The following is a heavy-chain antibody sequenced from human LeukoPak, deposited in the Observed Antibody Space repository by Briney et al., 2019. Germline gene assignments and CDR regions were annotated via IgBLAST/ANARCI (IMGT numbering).Heavy chain of an antibody. V-gene: IGHV3-43*02. J-gene: IGHJ6*02. CDR3: AKDLGWTNVSVWYGMDV. Sequence: GGSLRLSCAASGFTFYDYALHWVRQAPGKGLEWVSLISGNGGDTYYADSVKGRFTISRDNSKNSLFLQMNSLRTEDTALYYCAKDLGWTNVSVWYGMDVWGQGTTVTVSS. CDR1: GFTFYDYA. CDR2: ISGNGGDT. D-gene: IGHD3/OR15-3a*01.